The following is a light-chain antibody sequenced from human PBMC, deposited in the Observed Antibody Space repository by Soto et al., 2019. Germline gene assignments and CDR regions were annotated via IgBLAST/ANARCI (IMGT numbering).Light chain of an antibody. CDR2: EVN. CDR3: SLYTSTSTFV. Sequence: QSVLAQPSSVSGSPGQSITISCTGTSTDVGGYNYVSWYQHHPGKGPKLIIYEVNNRPSGVSDRFSGSRSANTASLTISGLQTEDEADYYCSLYTSTSTFVFGPGTKSPS. CDR1: STDVGGYNY. J-gene: IGLJ1*01. V-gene: IGLV2-14*01.